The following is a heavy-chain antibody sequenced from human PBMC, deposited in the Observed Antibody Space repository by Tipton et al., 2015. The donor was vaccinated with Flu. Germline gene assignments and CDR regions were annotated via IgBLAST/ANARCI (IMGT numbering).Heavy chain of an antibody. CDR1: GLTFNEAW. D-gene: IGHD1-26*01. CDR3: TAGVGATDHDY. Sequence: SLRLSCAASGLTFNEAWMSWVRQAPGKGLEWVGRIKGKTDGATRDFAAPVRGRFSISRHDSENTLYLQMNSLKTEDTAVYYCTAGVGATDHDYWGQGTLVSVSS. J-gene: IGHJ4*02. V-gene: IGHV3-15*01. CDR2: IKGKTDGATR.